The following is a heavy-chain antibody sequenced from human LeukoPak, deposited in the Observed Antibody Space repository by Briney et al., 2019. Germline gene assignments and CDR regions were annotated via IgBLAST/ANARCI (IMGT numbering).Heavy chain of an antibody. CDR3: ASSRVSYGLDI. J-gene: IGHJ3*02. D-gene: IGHD3-10*01. V-gene: IGHV3-7*02. CDR2: IDQDESDK. Sequence: PGGSLRLSCVVSGFTFDTYWMTWVRQAPGKGPEWVANIDQDESDKYYVDSVKGRFTISRDNAKNSLYLQMNSLRAEDTAVYYCASSRVSYGLDIWGQGTMVTVSS. CDR1: GFTFDTYW.